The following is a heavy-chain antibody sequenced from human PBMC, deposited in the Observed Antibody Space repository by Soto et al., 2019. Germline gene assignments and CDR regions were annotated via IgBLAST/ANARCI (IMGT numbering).Heavy chain of an antibody. CDR3: ARVAEYSYGYNDY. D-gene: IGHD5-18*01. Sequence: ASETLSLTCAVYGGSFSGYYWSWIRQPPGKGLEWIGEINHSGSTNYNPSLKSRVTISVDTSKNQFSLKLSSVTAADTAVYYCARVAEYSYGYNDYWGQGTLVTVSS. CDR2: INHSGST. V-gene: IGHV4-34*01. CDR1: GGSFSGYY. J-gene: IGHJ4*02.